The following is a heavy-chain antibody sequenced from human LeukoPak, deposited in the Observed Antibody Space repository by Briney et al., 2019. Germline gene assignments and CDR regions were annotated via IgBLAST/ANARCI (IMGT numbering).Heavy chain of an antibody. V-gene: IGHV1-2*02. CDR2: INPNSGGT. CDR3: ATGAGYSSGIDY. Sequence: ASVTVSCKASGYTFTGYYMHWVRQAPGQGLEWMGWINPNSGGTNYAQKFQGRVTMTRDTSISTAYMELSRLRSDDTAVYYCATGAGYSSGIDYWGQGTLVTVSS. J-gene: IGHJ4*02. CDR1: GYTFTGYY. D-gene: IGHD6-19*01.